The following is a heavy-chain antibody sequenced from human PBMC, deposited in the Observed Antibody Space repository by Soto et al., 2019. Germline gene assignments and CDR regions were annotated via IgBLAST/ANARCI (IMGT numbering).Heavy chain of an antibody. CDR3: ARILFGRSVAGGYFYMDV. CDR1: GFSLSNGKVG. CDR2: IFSNDEK. D-gene: IGHD6-19*01. J-gene: IGHJ6*03. V-gene: IGHV2-26*01. Sequence: HVTLKESGPVLVKPTGTLTLTCTVSGFSLSNGKVGVSWIRQPPGKALEWLAHIFSNDEKSYRTSLKSRLTISEDTSKSQVVLTMTNVDPVDTATYYCARILFGRSVAGGYFYMDVWGKGTTVTVSS.